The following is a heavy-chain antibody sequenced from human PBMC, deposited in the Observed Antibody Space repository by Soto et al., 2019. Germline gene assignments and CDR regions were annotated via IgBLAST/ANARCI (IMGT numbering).Heavy chain of an antibody. V-gene: IGHV1-2*04. CDR2: INPNSGGT. J-gene: IGHJ3*02. D-gene: IGHD6-6*01. CDR1: GYTFTGYY. CDR3: ARASREYTSPAYRGDAAFYI. Sequence: QVQLVQSGAEVKKPGASVKVSCKASGYTFTGYYMHWVRQAPGQGLEWMGWINPNSGGTNYAQKLQGWVTKTRDRSISQAYKQLRGLGSGDSGVYYCARASREYTSPAYRGDAAFYIWGQGTKVTVSS.